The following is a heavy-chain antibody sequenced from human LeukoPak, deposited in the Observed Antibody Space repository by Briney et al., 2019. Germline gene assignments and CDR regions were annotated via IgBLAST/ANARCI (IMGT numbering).Heavy chain of an antibody. CDR2: ISGSGGST. V-gene: IGHV3-23*01. CDR1: GFTFSSYA. CDR3: ASLYRTSLLWGAFDI. Sequence: GGSLRLSCAASGFTFSSYAMSWVRQAPGKGLEWVSAISGSGGSTYYADSVKGRFTISRDNAKNSLYLQMNSLRAEDTAVYYCASLYRTSLLWGAFDIWGQGTMVTVSS. D-gene: IGHD3-10*01. J-gene: IGHJ3*02.